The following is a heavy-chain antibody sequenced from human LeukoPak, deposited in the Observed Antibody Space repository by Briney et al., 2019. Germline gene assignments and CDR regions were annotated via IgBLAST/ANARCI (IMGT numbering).Heavy chain of an antibody. Sequence: SETLSLTCAVHGGSFSGYYWSWIRQSPGKGLEWIGEINQSGGTTYNPSLKSRLTISEDMSKNQFSLKLRSVTAADTAVYYCAREGGGWYTRAGRRNYFDLWGQGALVTVSS. CDR3: AREGGGWYTRAGRRNYFDL. V-gene: IGHV4-34*01. D-gene: IGHD6-19*01. CDR1: GGSFSGYY. CDR2: INQSGGT. J-gene: IGHJ5*02.